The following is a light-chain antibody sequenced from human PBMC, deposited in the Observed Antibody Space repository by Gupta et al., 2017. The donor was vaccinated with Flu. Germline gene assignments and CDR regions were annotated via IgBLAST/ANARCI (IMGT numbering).Light chain of an antibody. V-gene: IGKV1-39*01. CDR3: QQSYSTPYT. J-gene: IGKJ2*01. Sequence: DIQMTQSPSSLSASVGDRVTITCRASQSISRHLNWYQQKPGKAPKLLIFAASSLQSGVPSRFSGSGSGTDFTLTISRLQPEDFATYSCQQSYSTPYTFGQGTKLEIK. CDR2: AAS. CDR1: QSISRH.